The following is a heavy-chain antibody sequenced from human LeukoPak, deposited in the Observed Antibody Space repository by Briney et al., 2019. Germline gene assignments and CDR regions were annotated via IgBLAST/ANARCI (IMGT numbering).Heavy chain of an antibody. Sequence: SQTLSLTCTASGGSIRSGSYYWNWIRQPAGKGLEWIGRMYTSGTTNYNPSLKSRVTISVDTSKNQFSLKLSSVTAADTAVYYCASTASGYYLFDYWGQGSLVTVSS. CDR3: ASTASGYYLFDY. J-gene: IGHJ4*02. CDR1: GGSIRSGSYY. CDR2: MYTSGTT. D-gene: IGHD3-22*01. V-gene: IGHV4-61*02.